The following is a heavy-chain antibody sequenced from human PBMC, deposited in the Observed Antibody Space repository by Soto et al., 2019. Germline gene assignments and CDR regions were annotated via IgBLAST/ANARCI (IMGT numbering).Heavy chain of an antibody. D-gene: IGHD2-8*01. CDR3: ARDRRGVVSRDFDS. V-gene: IGHV3-23*01. Sequence: EVQLLESGGGFIQPGAALRLSCAASGFTLKNSAMHWVRQSPGKGLEWVSGISDVGGYTSYADGVKGRFTVYRDTATNTLSLLMTGLRVGDTAMYYSARDRRGVVSRDFDSWGQGTLVTVSS. CDR2: ISDVGGYT. J-gene: IGHJ4*02. CDR1: GFTLKNSA.